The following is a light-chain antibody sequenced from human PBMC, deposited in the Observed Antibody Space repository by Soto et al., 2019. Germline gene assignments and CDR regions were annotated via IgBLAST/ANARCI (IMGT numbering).Light chain of an antibody. Sequence: EIVLTQSPGTLSLSPGERATLSCRASRSVTSNYLAWYQLKPGQAPRILIYGASNRATGIPDRFSGSGSGTDFTLTISSLEPEDFAVYYCQQRSNWPPITFGQGTRLEIK. J-gene: IGKJ5*01. CDR1: RSVTSNY. CDR2: GAS. CDR3: QQRSNWPPIT. V-gene: IGKV3D-20*02.